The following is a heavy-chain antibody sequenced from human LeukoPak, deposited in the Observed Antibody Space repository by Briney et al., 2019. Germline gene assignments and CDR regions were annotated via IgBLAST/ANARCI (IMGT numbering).Heavy chain of an antibody. CDR1: GFTFSSYG. Sequence: PGRSLRLSCAASGFTFSSYGIHWVRQAPGKGLEWVAVISYDGSNKYYADSVKGRFTISRDNSKNTLYLQMNSLRAEDTAVYYCAKDKYDILTGYANWGQGTLVTVSS. CDR2: ISYDGSNK. J-gene: IGHJ4*02. D-gene: IGHD3-9*01. CDR3: AKDKYDILTGYAN. V-gene: IGHV3-30*18.